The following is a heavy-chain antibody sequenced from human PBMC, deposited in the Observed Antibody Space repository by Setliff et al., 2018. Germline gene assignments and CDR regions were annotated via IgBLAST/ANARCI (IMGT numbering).Heavy chain of an antibody. J-gene: IGHJ3*01. Sequence: PSETLSLTCDVSGISITSGHYWGWIRQPPGKGLEWIATIYHRGRTHYNPSLDSRVTISLDTSKNQYSLRLRSVTAADTAVYYCASPRRDDLDTPFDAFDLWGQGTKVTVSS. CDR1: GISITSGHY. V-gene: IGHV4-38-2*01. CDR2: IYHRGRT. D-gene: IGHD1-1*01. CDR3: ASPRRDDLDTPFDAFDL.